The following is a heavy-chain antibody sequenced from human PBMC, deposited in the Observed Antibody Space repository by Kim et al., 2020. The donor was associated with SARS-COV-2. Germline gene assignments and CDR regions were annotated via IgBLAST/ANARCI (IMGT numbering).Heavy chain of an antibody. D-gene: IGHD5-18*01. V-gene: IGHV7-4-1*02. Sequence: ASVNVSCKASGYTFTSYAMNWVRQAPGQGLEWMGWINTNTGNPTYAQGFTGRFVFSLDTSVSTAYLQISSLKAEDTAGYYCARDRSGYSYGYLHYYYYMDVWGKGTTVTVSS. J-gene: IGHJ6*03. CDR1: GYTFTSYA. CDR3: ARDRSGYSYGYLHYYYYMDV. CDR2: INTNTGNP.